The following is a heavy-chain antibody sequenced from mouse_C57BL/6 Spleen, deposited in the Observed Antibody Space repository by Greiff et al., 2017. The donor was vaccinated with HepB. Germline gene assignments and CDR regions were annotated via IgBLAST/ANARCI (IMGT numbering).Heavy chain of an antibody. CDR3: ARDYRGDYGSLYYFDY. CDR2: IDPSDSET. Sequence: QVQLQQPGAELVRPGSSVKLSCKASGYTFTSYWMHWVKQRPIQGLEWIGNIDPSDSETHYNQKFKDKATLTVDKSSSTAYMQLSSLTSEDSAVYYCARDYRGDYGSLYYFDYWGQGTTLTVSS. CDR1: GYTFTSYW. D-gene: IGHD1-1*01. V-gene: IGHV1-52*01. J-gene: IGHJ2*01.